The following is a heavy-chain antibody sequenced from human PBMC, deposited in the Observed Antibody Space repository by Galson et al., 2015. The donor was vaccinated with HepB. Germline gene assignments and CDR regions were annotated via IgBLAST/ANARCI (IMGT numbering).Heavy chain of an antibody. D-gene: IGHD1-1*01. V-gene: IGHV1-69*13. CDR1: GYTFTSYG. CDR2: IIPIFGTA. Sequence: QSGAEVKKPGASVKVSCKASGYTFTSYGISWVRQAPGRGLEWMGGIIPIFGTANYAQKFQGRVTITADESTSTAYMELSSLRSEDTAVYYCARNWNDLFRLEDYYYGMDVWGQGTTVTVSS. CDR3: ARNWNDLFRLEDYYYGMDV. J-gene: IGHJ6*02.